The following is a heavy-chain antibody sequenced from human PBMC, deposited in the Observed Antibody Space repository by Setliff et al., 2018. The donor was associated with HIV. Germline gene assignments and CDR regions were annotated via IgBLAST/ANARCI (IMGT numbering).Heavy chain of an antibody. D-gene: IGHD7-27*01. CDR2: IYYSGST. CDR3: AVGGEDWGFFDY. J-gene: IGHJ4*02. CDR1: GVSISSYY. V-gene: IGHV4-59*08. Sequence: SETLSLTCTVSGVSISSYYWSWIRQPPGKGLEWIGYIYYSGSTNYNPSLKSRVTISVDTSKNQFSLKLSSVTAADTAVYYCAVGGEDWGFFDYWGQGTLVTVSS.